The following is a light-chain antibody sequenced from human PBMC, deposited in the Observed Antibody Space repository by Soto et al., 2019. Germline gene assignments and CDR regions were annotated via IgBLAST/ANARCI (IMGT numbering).Light chain of an antibody. J-gene: IGKJ5*01. CDR2: GAS. V-gene: IGKV3-20*01. CDR1: QSVSSSY. Sequence: ETVMTQSPTTLSVSPGRRPTLSCRASQSVSSSYLAWYQQKPGQAPRLXIYGASSRATGIPDRFSGSGSGTDFTLTISRLEAEDFAVYYCQQYGSSPITFGQGTRLEIK. CDR3: QQYGSSPIT.